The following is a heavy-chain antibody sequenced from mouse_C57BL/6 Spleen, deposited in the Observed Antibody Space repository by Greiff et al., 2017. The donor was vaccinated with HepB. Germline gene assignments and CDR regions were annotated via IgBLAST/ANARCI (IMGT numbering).Heavy chain of an antibody. CDR1: GYTFTDYE. D-gene: IGHD4-1*01. V-gene: IGHV1-15*01. CDR3: TRERETGTHFDY. Sequence: VQLQQSGAELVRPGASVTLSCKASGYTFTDYEMHWVKQTPVHGLEWIGAIDPETGGTAYNQKFKGKAILTADKSSSTAYMELRSLTSEDSAVYYCTRERETGTHFDYWGQGTTLTVSS. CDR2: IDPETGGT. J-gene: IGHJ2*01.